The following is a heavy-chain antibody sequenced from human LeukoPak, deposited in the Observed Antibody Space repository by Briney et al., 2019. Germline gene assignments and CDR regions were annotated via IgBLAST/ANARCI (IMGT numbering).Heavy chain of an antibody. V-gene: IGHV3-66*01. D-gene: IGHD1-26*01. J-gene: IGHJ4*02. Sequence: GGSLRLSCAASGFTVSNNYMRWVRQAPGKGLEWVSFIYRGGNIYYADSVKGRFTLSRDDSKNTLYLQMHSLRVEDTAVYYCARGSGSFSGGFDYWGQGTLVTVSS. CDR3: ARGSGSFSGGFDY. CDR2: IYRGGNI. CDR1: GFTVSNNY.